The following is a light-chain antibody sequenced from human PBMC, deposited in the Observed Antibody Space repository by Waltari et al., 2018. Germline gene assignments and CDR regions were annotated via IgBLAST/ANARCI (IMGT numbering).Light chain of an antibody. Sequence: QSALTQPASVSGSPGQSITISCTGTSSDVGSYNLVSWYQQHPGKAPKLMIYEGSKRPSGVSNRCSGSTSGSTASLTISGLQAEDEADYYCCSHANGTTVVFGGGTKLTVL. CDR2: EGS. J-gene: IGLJ2*01. V-gene: IGLV2-23*01. CDR3: CSHANGTTVV. CDR1: SSDVGSYNL.